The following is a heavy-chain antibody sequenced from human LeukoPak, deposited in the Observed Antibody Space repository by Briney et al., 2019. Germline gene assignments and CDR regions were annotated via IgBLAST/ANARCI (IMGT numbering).Heavy chain of an antibody. V-gene: IGHV4-31*03. CDR2: IYYSGST. CDR3: ARGGAGGRAFDI. CDR1: GGSISSGGYY. J-gene: IGHJ3*02. Sequence: SETLSLTCTVSGGSISSGGYYWSWIRQHPGKGLEWIGYIYYSGSTYSNPSLKSRLTMSVDTSKNQFSLQLKSVTPEDTAVYYCARGGAGGRAFDIWGQGTMVTVSS. D-gene: IGHD2-15*01.